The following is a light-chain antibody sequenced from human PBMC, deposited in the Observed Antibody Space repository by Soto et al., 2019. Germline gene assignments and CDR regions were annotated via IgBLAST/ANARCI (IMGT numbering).Light chain of an antibody. CDR3: QQYNSYPLT. V-gene: IGKV1-5*01. CDR2: DAS. J-gene: IGKJ2*01. Sequence: DIQMTQSPCTLSASVVDRVTITCRASQSISSWLAWYQQKPGKAPKLLIYDASSLESGVPSRFSGSGSGTEFTLTISSLQPDDFAAYYRQQYNSYPLTLGQGTKLEIK. CDR1: QSISSW.